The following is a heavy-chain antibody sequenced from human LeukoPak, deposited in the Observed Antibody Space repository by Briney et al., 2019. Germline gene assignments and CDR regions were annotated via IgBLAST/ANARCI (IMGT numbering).Heavy chain of an antibody. CDR1: GGSISSGDYY. Sequence: SETLSLTCTVSGGSISSGDYYWRWIRQPPGKGLEWIGYIYYSGCTYYNPSLKSRITISVDTSKNQFSLKLSSVTAADTAVYYCARAILTGYPMGGWFDPWGQGTLVTVSS. CDR2: IYYSGCT. CDR3: ARAILTGYPMGGWFDP. D-gene: IGHD3-9*01. V-gene: IGHV4-30-4*08. J-gene: IGHJ5*02.